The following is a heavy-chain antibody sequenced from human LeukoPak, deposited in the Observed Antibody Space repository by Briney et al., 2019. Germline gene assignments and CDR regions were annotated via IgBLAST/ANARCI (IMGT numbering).Heavy chain of an antibody. CDR3: ARDHNEYYYDSSGYLDY. V-gene: IGHV3-74*01. J-gene: IGHJ4*02. Sequence: GGSLRLSCAASGFTFSRYWMHWVRHAPGKGLVWVSRINSDGSSTSYADSVKGRFTISRDNSKNTLYLQMNSLRAEDTAVYYCARDHNEYYYDSSGYLDYWGQGTLVTVSS. CDR1: GFTFSRYW. D-gene: IGHD3-22*01. CDR2: INSDGSST.